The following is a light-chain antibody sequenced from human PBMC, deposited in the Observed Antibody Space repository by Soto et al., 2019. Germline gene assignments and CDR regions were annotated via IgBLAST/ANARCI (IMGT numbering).Light chain of an antibody. CDR3: SSYTTSNTRQIV. V-gene: IGLV2-14*03. J-gene: IGLJ1*01. CDR1: NRDVCGYNY. Sequence: QSVPNQPASVSWAPGQSITTSCPGTNRDVCGYNYVSWYQHHPGKAPKLIIYDVTNRPSGVSNPFSGSKSGNTASLTISGLQPEDEADYYCSSYTTSNTRQIVFGTGTKVTV. CDR2: DVT.